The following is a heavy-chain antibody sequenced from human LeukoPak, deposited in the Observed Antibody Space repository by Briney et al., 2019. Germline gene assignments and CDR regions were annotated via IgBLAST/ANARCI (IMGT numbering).Heavy chain of an antibody. CDR3: ARGYYDSSGYYSHAFDI. CDR2: ISSSSSYI. Sequence: GGSLRLSCAASGFTFSSYSMNWVRQAPGKGLEWVSSISSSSSYIYYADSVKGRFTISRDNAKNSLYLQMNSLRAEDTAVYYCARGYYDSSGYYSHAFDIWGQGTMVTVSS. V-gene: IGHV3-21*01. J-gene: IGHJ3*02. CDR1: GFTFSSYS. D-gene: IGHD3-22*01.